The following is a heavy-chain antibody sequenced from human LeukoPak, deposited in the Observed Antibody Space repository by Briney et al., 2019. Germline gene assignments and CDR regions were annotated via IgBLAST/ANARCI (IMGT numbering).Heavy chain of an antibody. D-gene: IGHD3-3*01. V-gene: IGHV3-30*02. CDR2: IRYDGSNK. J-gene: IGHJ6*03. Sequence: GGSLRLSCAASGFTFSSYGMHWVRQAPGKGLEWVAFIRYDGSNKYYADSVKGRFTISRDNSKNTLYLQMNSLRAEDTAVYYCAKDGWHDFWSGYYYYYYMDVWGKGTTVTVSS. CDR3: AKDGWHDFWSGYYYYYYMDV. CDR1: GFTFSSYG.